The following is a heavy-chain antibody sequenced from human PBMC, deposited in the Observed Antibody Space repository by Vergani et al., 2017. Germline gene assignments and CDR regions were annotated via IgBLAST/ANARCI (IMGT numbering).Heavy chain of an antibody. CDR3: ASGSDRIAGPFDY. CDR1: GGSISSYY. D-gene: IGHD6-13*01. V-gene: IGHV4-59*01. Sequence: QVQLQESGPGLVKPSETLSLTCTVSGGSISSYYWSWIRQPPGKGLEWIGYIYYSGSTNYNPSLKSSITISVDTSKNQFSLKLSAVTAADTSVYYCASGSDRIAGPFDYWGQGTLVTVSS. CDR2: IYYSGST. J-gene: IGHJ4*02.